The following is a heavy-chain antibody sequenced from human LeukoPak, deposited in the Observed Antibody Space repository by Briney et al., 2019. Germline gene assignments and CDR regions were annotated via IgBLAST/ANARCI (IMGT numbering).Heavy chain of an antibody. V-gene: IGHV1-8*01. J-gene: IGHJ4*02. Sequence: ASVKASCKASGYTFTSYDINWVRQATGQGLEWMGWMNPNSGNTGYAQKFQGRVTMTRNTSISTAYMELSSLRSEDTAVYYCARGGTRYCSSTSCYGGSIWGQGTLVTVSS. CDR1: GYTFTSYD. CDR2: MNPNSGNT. D-gene: IGHD2-2*01. CDR3: ARGGTRYCSSTSCYGGSI.